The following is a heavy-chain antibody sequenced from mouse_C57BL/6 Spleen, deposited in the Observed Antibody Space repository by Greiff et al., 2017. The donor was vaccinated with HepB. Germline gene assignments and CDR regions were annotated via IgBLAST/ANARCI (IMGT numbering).Heavy chain of an antibody. CDR1: GYTFTSYG. CDR2: IYPRSGNT. V-gene: IGHV1-81*01. D-gene: IGHD1-1*01. CDR3: ARGGITTVPLDY. J-gene: IGHJ2*01. Sequence: VQRVESGAELARPGASVKLSCKASGYTFTSYGISWVKQRTGQGLEWIGEIYPRSGNTYYNEKFKGKATLTADKSSSTAYMELRSLTSEDSAVYFCARGGITTVPLDYWGQGTTLTVSS.